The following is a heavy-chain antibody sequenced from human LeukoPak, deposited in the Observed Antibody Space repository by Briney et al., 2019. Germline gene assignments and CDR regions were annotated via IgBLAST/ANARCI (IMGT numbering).Heavy chain of an antibody. J-gene: IGHJ4*02. V-gene: IGHV4-59*01. CDR2: MSYSGNT. CDR1: GGSINNYY. Sequence: SETLSLTCTVSGGSINNYYWNWIRQPPGKGLEWIGYMSYSGNTYYNPSLKSRVTISVDMSKNQFYLQMSSVPAADTAVYYCARDEYGGPFDYWGQGDLVTVSS. CDR3: ARDEYGGPFDY. D-gene: IGHD4-23*01.